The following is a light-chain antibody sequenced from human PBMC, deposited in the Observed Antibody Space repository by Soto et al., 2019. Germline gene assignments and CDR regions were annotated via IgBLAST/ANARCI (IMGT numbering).Light chain of an antibody. CDR2: AAS. J-gene: IGKJ1*01. V-gene: IGKV1-39*01. CDR3: QQSYSTPRT. CDR1: QSISSY. Sequence: GSRVPISCRASQSISSYLNWYQQKPGKAPKLLIYAASSLQSGVPSRFSGSGSGTDFTLTISSLQPEDFATYYCQQSYSTPRTFGQGTKVDIK.